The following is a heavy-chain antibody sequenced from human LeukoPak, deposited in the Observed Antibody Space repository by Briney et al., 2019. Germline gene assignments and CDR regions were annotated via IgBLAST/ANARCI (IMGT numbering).Heavy chain of an antibody. V-gene: IGHV1-18*01. Sequence: ASVKVSCKASGYAFTTYGVSWVRQAPGQGLEWMGWISGYDGNTNYAQKLRGRVTMTTDTSTSTAYMDLRSLRSDDTALYYCARTVTTSSYYFDYWGQGTLVTVSS. CDR3: ARTVTTSSYYFDY. D-gene: IGHD4-17*01. J-gene: IGHJ4*02. CDR1: GYAFTTYG. CDR2: ISGYDGNT.